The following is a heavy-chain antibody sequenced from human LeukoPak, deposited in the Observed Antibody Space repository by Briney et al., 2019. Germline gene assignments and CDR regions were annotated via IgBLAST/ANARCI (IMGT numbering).Heavy chain of an antibody. D-gene: IGHD3-22*01. CDR3: ARELIPAYYYDSSGYYFDY. Sequence: EASVKVSCKASGGTFSSYAISWVRQAPGQGLEWMGGIIPIFGTANYAQKFQGRVTITADESTSTAYMELSSLRSEDTAVYYCARELIPAYYYDSSGYYFDYWGQGTLVTVSS. CDR2: IIPIFGTA. J-gene: IGHJ4*02. CDR1: GGTFSSYA. V-gene: IGHV1-69*13.